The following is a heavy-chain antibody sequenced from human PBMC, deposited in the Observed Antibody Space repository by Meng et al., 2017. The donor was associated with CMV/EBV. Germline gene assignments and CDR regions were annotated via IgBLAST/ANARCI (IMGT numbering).Heavy chain of an antibody. J-gene: IGHJ4*02. CDR1: GGSISSRSYY. CDR3: ARHGLRVMELYFDY. V-gene: IGHV4-39*01. D-gene: IGHD1-7*01. CDR2: IYYSGST. Sequence: SETLSLTCTVSGGSISSRSYYWGWIRQPPGKGLEWIGSIYYSGSTYYNPSLKSRVTISVDTSKNQFSLKLSSVTAADTAVYYCARHGLRVMELYFDYWGQGTLVTVSS.